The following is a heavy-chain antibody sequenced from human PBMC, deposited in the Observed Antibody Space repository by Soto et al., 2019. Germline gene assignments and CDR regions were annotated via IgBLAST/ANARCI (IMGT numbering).Heavy chain of an antibody. CDR3: AKIGRSGSYYKSKTPFDY. CDR2: ISYDGSNK. V-gene: IGHV3-30*18. Sequence: QPGGSLRLSCAASGFTFSSYGMHWVRQAPGKGLEWVAVISYDGSNKYYADSVKGRFTISRDNSKNTLYLQMNSLRAEDTAVYYCAKIGRSGSYYKSKTPFDYWGQGTLVTVSS. D-gene: IGHD3-10*01. J-gene: IGHJ4*02. CDR1: GFTFSSYG.